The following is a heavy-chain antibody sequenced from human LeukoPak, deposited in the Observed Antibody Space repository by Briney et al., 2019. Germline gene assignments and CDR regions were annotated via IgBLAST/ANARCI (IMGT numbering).Heavy chain of an antibody. J-gene: IGHJ6*02. CDR3: ARDFDWLLYVDYYYGMDV. D-gene: IGHD3-9*01. CDR1: GGTFSSYA. V-gene: IGHV1-69*04. CDR2: IIPILGIA. Sequence: SVKVSCKASGGTFSSYAISWVRQAPGQGLEWMGRIIPILGIANYAQKFEGRVTITADKSTSTAYMELSSLRSEDTAVYYCARDFDWLLYVDYYYGMDVWGQGTTVTVSS.